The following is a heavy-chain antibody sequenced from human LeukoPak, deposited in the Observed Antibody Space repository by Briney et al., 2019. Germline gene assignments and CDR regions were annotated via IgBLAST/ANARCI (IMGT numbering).Heavy chain of an antibody. CDR3: ARDRWFGEIAFDI. D-gene: IGHD3-10*01. CDR1: GFTFSSYS. Sequence: GGSLRLSCAASGFTFSSYSMNWVRQAPGKGLEWVSSISSSSYIYYADSVKGRFTISRDNAKNSLYLQMNSLRAEDTAVYYCARDRWFGEIAFDIWGQGTMVTVSS. J-gene: IGHJ3*02. CDR2: ISSSSYI. V-gene: IGHV3-21*01.